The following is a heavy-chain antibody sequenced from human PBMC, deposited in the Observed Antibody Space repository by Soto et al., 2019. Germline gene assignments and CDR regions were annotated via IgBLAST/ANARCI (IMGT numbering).Heavy chain of an antibody. V-gene: IGHV4-4*02. CDR2: VFHTGTT. CDR1: NDSISSTNW. J-gene: IGHJ4*02. D-gene: IGHD6-19*01. Sequence: QVQLQESGPRLVKPSGTLSLTCGVSNDSISSTNWWSWVRQPPGMGLEWIGEVFHTGTTNYNPSLKSRVTISVDKPQNQFSLNLRSVTAADTAVYYCARPHNTYRRRGWFFDYWGQGTLVTVSS. CDR3: ARPHNTYRRRGWFFDY.